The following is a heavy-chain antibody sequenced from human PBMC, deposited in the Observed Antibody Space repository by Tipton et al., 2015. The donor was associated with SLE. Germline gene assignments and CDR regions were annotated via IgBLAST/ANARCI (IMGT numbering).Heavy chain of an antibody. V-gene: IGHV3-23*01. J-gene: IGHJ5*02. CDR3: AKDLTTGGWFDP. CDR1: GFTFSSYD. Sequence: GSLRLSCAASGFTFSSYDMSWVRQAPGKGLEWVSAISGSGSSTYYADSVKGRFTISRDNSKNTLYLQMNSLRAEDTAVYYCAKDLTTGGWFDPWGQGTLVTVSS. CDR2: ISGSGSST. D-gene: IGHD1-14*01.